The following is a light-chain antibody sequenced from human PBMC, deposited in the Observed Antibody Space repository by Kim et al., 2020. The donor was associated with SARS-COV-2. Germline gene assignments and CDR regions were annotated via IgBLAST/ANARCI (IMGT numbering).Light chain of an antibody. CDR3: HHYGSSPDA. Sequence: SYPGEGPTLAGRASQTMAGSYLDWYQQKPGQAPRLLIYGASSRATGIPDRFSGSGSGTDFTLTISRLEPEDFVVYYCHHYGSSPDAFGQGTKLEI. CDR2: GAS. CDR1: QTMAGSY. J-gene: IGKJ2*01. V-gene: IGKV3-20*01.